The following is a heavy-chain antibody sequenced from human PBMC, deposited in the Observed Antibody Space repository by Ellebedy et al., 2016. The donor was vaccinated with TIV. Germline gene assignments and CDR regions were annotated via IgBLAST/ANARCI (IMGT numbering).Heavy chain of an antibody. J-gene: IGHJ4*02. CDR3: ARGDNYYYDSSGYYYNY. D-gene: IGHD3-22*01. CDR2: INPGSGNS. Sequence: ASVKVSCKASGYTFTSYFLYWVRQAPGQGLEWMGIINPGSGNSNYAQKFQGRVTMTRETSTSTVYMELSGLRSEDTAVYYCARGDNYYYDSSGYYYNYWGQGTLVTVSS. CDR1: GYTFTSYF. V-gene: IGHV1-46*01.